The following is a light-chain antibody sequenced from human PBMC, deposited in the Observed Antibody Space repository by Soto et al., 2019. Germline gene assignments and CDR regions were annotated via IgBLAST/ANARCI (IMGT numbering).Light chain of an antibody. J-gene: IGLJ2*01. CDR1: SSNIGSNT. CDR3: VAWGDSLNGVV. Sequence: QSVLAQPPSASGTPGQRVTISCSGSSSNIGSNTVNWYQQLPGTAPKLLIYSNNQRPSGVPDRFSGSKSGTSASLAISGLQSEDEADYYCVAWGDSLNGVVFGGGTQLTVL. CDR2: SNN. V-gene: IGLV1-44*01.